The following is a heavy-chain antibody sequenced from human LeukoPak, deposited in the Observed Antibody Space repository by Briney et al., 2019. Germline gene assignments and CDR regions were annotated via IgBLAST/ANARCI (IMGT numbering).Heavy chain of an antibody. V-gene: IGHV4-59*08. CDR2: IYYSGST. CDR1: GGSFSGYY. D-gene: IGHD6-13*01. Sequence: SETLSLTCAVYGGSFSGYYWSWIRQPPGKGLEWIGYIYYSGSTNYNPSLKSRVTISVDTSKNQFSLKLSSVTAADTAVYYCARIDSSSWYRYFQHWGQGTLVTVSS. CDR3: ARIDSSSWYRYFQH. J-gene: IGHJ1*01.